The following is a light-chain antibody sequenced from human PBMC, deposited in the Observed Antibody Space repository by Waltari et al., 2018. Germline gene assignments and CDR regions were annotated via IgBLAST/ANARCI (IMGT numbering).Light chain of an antibody. CDR2: EGS. V-gene: IGLV2-23*01. Sequence: QSALTQPASVSGSPGQSITIFCTGTSSDVGSYTLVSWYQPYPGKAPKLMIYEGSKRPSGVSNRFSGSKSGNTASLTISGLQAEDEADYYCCSYAGSTSWVFGGGTKLTVL. J-gene: IGLJ3*02. CDR3: CSYAGSTSWV. CDR1: SSDVGSYTL.